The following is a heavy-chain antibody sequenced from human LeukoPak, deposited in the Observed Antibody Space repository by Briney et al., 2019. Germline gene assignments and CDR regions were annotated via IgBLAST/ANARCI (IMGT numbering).Heavy chain of an antibody. J-gene: IGHJ4*02. D-gene: IGHD3-10*01. V-gene: IGHV4-59*01. CDR3: AGYGSGSYHKAFDY. Sequence: SETLSLTCSVSGGAISSDYWAWIRQPPGKGLEWIAYVHSSGYTSYNPSLKSRVTISIDTSKNQFSLKLNSVTAADTAVYYCAGYGSGSYHKAFDYWGQGTLVTVSS. CDR1: GGAISSDY. CDR2: VHSSGYT.